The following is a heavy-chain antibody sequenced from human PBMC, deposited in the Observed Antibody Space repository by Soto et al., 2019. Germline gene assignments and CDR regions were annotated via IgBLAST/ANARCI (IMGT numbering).Heavy chain of an antibody. CDR2: ISGSGGST. CDR3: ANDWVAGTHTYYFDY. D-gene: IGHD6-19*01. Sequence: EVQLLESGGGLVQPGGSLRLSCAASGFTFSSYAMSWVRQAPGKGLEWVSAISGSGGSTHYADSVKGRFTISRDNSKNTLYLQMNSLRAEDTAVYYCANDWVAGTHTYYFDYWGQGTLVTVSS. J-gene: IGHJ4*02. V-gene: IGHV3-23*01. CDR1: GFTFSSYA.